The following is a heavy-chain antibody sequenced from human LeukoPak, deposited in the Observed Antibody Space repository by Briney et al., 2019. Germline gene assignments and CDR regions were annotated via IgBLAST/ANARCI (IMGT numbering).Heavy chain of an antibody. CDR2: VNPYSGNT. J-gene: IGHJ5*02. D-gene: IGHD3-9*01. V-gene: IGHV1-8*03. Sequence: GASVKVSCKASGYTFTNYDINWVRQATGQGLEWVGWVNPYSGNTGYAQKFQGRVTITRNTAISTAYMELSGLTSEDTAVYYCVRGDRNYDILTGYSKSWFDPWGQGTLVTVSS. CDR1: GYTFTNYD. CDR3: VRGDRNYDILTGYSKSWFDP.